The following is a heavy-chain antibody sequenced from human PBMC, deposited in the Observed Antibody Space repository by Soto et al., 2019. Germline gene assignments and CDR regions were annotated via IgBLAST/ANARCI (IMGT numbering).Heavy chain of an antibody. Sequence: SVEVSCKXSGGTFSSYAISWVRQAPGQGLEWMGGIIPIFGTANYAQKFQGRVTITADESTSTAYMELSSLRSEDTAVYYCARGAPENDSSGYYYLDWGQGTLVTVSS. D-gene: IGHD3-22*01. V-gene: IGHV1-69*13. CDR1: GGTFSSYA. J-gene: IGHJ4*02. CDR2: IIPIFGTA. CDR3: ARGAPENDSSGYYYLD.